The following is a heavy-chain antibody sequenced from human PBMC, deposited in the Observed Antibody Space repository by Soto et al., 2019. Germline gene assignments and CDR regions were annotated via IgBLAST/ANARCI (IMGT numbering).Heavy chain of an antibody. CDR1: GFTFGNSA. CDR2: ITGNGGTT. D-gene: IGHD6-19*01. Sequence: GGSLRLSCAGSGFTFGNSALSWVRQAPGKGLEWVSSITGNGGTTYYADSMKGRLTISRDNSKNTLYLEVNSLRAEDTAIYFCEKVREQSHIAVPFDYCGQGTQVTVYS. J-gene: IGHJ4*02. CDR3: EKVREQSHIAVPFDY. V-gene: IGHV3-23*01.